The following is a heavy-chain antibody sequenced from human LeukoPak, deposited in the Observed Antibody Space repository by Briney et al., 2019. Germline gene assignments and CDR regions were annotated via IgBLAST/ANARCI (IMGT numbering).Heavy chain of an antibody. Sequence: SETLSLTCTVSGGSISSYYWSWIRQPPGKGLEWIGYIYYSGSTNYNPSLKSRVTISVDTSKNQFSLKLSSVTAADTAVYYCARHSGTYYDFDYWGQGALVTVSS. CDR1: GGSISSYY. CDR2: IYYSGST. J-gene: IGHJ4*02. D-gene: IGHD1-26*01. V-gene: IGHV4-59*08. CDR3: ARHSGTYYDFDY.